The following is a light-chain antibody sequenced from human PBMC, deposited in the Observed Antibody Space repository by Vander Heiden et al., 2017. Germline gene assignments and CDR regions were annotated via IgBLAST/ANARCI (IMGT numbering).Light chain of an antibody. CDR1: QGISSY. Sequence: IRMTQSPSSLSASTGDRVTITYRASQGISSYLAWYQQKPGKAPKLLIYAASTLQSGVPSRFRGSGSGTDFTLTIICLHSEDFATYYCQQDDSYPHAFGGGTKVEIK. V-gene: IGKV1-8*01. J-gene: IGKJ4*01. CDR2: AAS. CDR3: QQDDSYPHA.